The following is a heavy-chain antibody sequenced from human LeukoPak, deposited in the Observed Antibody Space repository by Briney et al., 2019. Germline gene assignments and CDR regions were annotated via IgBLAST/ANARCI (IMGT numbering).Heavy chain of an antibody. V-gene: IGHV1-18*01. D-gene: IGHD3-10*01. Sequence: ASVKVSCKASGYTFTSYGISWVRQAPGQGLEWMGWISAYNGNTNYAQKLQGRVTMTTDTSTSTAYMELRSLRSDDTAVYYCARGPRITMVRGGQWYYYMDVWGKGTTVTISS. CDR3: ARGPRITMVRGGQWYYYMDV. CDR1: GYTFTSYG. J-gene: IGHJ6*03. CDR2: ISAYNGNT.